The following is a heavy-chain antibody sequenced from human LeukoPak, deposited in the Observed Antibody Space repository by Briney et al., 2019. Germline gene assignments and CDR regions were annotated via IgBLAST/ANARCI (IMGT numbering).Heavy chain of an antibody. CDR2: ISYDGSNK. CDR1: GFTFSNYG. CDR3: AKNSGSTAL. V-gene: IGHV3-30*18. J-gene: IGHJ4*02. Sequence: PGGSLRLSCAASGFTFSNYGMHWVRQAPGKGLEWESVISYDGSNKYYADSVKGRFTISRDNSKNTLYLQMNSLRAEDTAMYYCAKNSGSTALWGQGTLVTVSS. D-gene: IGHD1-26*01.